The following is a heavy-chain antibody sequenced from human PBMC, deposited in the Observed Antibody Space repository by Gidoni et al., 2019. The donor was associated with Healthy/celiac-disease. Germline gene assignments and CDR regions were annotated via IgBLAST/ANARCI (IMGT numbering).Heavy chain of an antibody. CDR2: ISAYNGNT. Sequence: QVQLVQPGAAGKKPGASVMVSCKASGYTVTSSGISWVRQAPGQGLEWMGWISAYNGNTNYAQKLQGRVTMNTDTSTSTAYMELRGLRSDDTAVYYCARAFDYWGQGTLVTVSS. CDR3: ARAFDY. V-gene: IGHV1-18*01. CDR1: GYTVTSSG. J-gene: IGHJ4*02.